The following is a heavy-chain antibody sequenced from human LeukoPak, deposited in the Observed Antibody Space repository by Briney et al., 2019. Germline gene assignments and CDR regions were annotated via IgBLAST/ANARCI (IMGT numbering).Heavy chain of an antibody. CDR2: IYHSGST. CDR1: GGSISSGGYS. V-gene: IGHV4-30-2*01. D-gene: IGHD3-10*01. Sequence: PSETLSLTCAVSGGSISSGGYSWSWIRQPPGKGLEWIGYIYHSGSTYYNPALNSRATISVDRSKNQFSLKLSSVTAADTAVYYCARGITMVRGVDFNWFDPWGQGTLVTVSS. J-gene: IGHJ5*02. CDR3: ARGITMVRGVDFNWFDP.